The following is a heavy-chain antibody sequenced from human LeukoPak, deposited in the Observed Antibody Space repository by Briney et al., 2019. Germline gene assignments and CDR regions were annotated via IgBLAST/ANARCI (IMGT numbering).Heavy chain of an antibody. CDR2: ISDSGAYT. D-gene: IGHD4-23*01. J-gene: IGHJ3*02. CDR1: GFAFNSYG. Sequence: GGSLRLSCAASGFAFNSYGMSWVRQAPGKGLEWVSGISDSGAYTYYADSVKGRFTISRDNSKNTVYVQMNSLRAEDTALYYCAKDRLTLDAFDIWGQGTMVTVSS. CDR3: AKDRLTLDAFDI. V-gene: IGHV3-23*01.